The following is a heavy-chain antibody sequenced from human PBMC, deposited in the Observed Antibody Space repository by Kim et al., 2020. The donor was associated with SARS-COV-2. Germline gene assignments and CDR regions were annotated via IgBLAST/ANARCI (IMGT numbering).Heavy chain of an antibody. Sequence: GGSLRLSCAASGFTFSTSWMSWVRQAPGKGLEWVAHIRLDGNEKYYVDSVKGRFTISRDNAKNSLYLQMNSLRAEDTAVYFFAKKWELQWGQGILVTVSS. D-gene: IGHD1-26*01. J-gene: IGHJ4*02. V-gene: IGHV3-7*01. CDR2: IRLDGNEK. CDR1: GFTFSTSW. CDR3: AKKWELQ.